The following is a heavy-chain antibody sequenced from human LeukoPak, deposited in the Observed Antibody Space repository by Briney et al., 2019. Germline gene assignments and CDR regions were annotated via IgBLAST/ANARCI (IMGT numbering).Heavy chain of an antibody. Sequence: GMSLRLSCVSSGITFADYSMYWVRQAPGKGLEWVSGISWNSGSILYGASVKGRFTTSRDNAKNSLYLQMNSLSAEDTALYYCARKLGDWYFDLWGRGTLVTASS. CDR3: ARKLGDWYFDL. D-gene: IGHD7-27*01. CDR2: ISWNSGSI. J-gene: IGHJ2*01. V-gene: IGHV3-9*01. CDR1: GITFADYS.